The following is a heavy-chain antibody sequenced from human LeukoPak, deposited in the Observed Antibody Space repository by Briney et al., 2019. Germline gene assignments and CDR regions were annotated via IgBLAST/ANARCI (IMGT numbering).Heavy chain of an antibody. CDR1: GGSISSYY. Sequence: SETLSLTCTVSGGSISSYYWSWVRQSPGKGLEWIGYIFTSGWTDYNPSLKSRVTMSVDTSKNQLSRGLRFLTAADTAVYYCATSHDVKTAPYDLWGQEPWSPSPQ. CDR2: IFTSGWT. V-gene: IGHV4-4*09. CDR3: ATSHDVKTAPYDL. D-gene: IGHD2-21*01. J-gene: IGHJ5*02.